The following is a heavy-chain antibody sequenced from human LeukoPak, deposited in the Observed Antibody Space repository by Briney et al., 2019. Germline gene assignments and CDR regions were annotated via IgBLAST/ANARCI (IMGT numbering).Heavy chain of an antibody. CDR2: AYYSRST. J-gene: IGHJ4*02. D-gene: IGHD6-13*01. CDR1: GGSLSSSSYY. CDR3: ARRLAADYNFDY. Sequence: PSETLSLTCTVSGGSLSSSSYYWGWIRQPPGKGLEWHGRAYYSRSTYTHTSLKSRVTIPETTPKNRFFLKWSSLTAANTAVYYCARRLAADYNFDYWGQGTLVTVSS. V-gene: IGHV4-39*02.